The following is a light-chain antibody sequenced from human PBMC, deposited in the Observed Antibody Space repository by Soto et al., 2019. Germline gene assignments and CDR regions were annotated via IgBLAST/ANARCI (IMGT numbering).Light chain of an antibody. Sequence: DIVMTQSPDSLAVSLGERATINCKSSQSLLYTSNSKNYLAWYQQKPGQPPKLLIYWASTRESGVPDRFSGSGSGTEFTLTISSLQSEDFAVYYCQQYNNWPRTFGQGTKVDIK. CDR2: WAS. V-gene: IGKV4-1*01. CDR1: QSLLYTSNSKNY. CDR3: QQYNNWPRT. J-gene: IGKJ1*01.